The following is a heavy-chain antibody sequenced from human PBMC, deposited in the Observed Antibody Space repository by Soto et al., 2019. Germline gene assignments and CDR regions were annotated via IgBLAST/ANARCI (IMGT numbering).Heavy chain of an antibody. Sequence: PGGSLRLSCAASGVTFSSYSMNWVRQAPGKGLEWVSYISSSSSTIYYADSVKGRFTISRDNAKNSLYLQMNSLRNEDTAVYYCARESGSSTISNYYYYGMDVWGQGTTVTVSS. J-gene: IGHJ6*02. V-gene: IGHV3-48*02. CDR1: GVTFSSYS. CDR3: ARESGSSTISNYYYYGMDV. CDR2: ISSSSSTI. D-gene: IGHD1-26*01.